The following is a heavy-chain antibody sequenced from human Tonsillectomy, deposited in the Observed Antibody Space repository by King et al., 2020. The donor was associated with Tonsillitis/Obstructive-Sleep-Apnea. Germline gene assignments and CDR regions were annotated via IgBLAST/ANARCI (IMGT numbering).Heavy chain of an antibody. D-gene: IGHD2-21*01. CDR2: ISRSSTHI. CDR3: ARERGNGDYYFDY. Sequence: VQLVESGGGLVKPGGSLRLSCAASGFTFSSYTMNWVRQAPGKGLEWVASISRSSTHIDYADSLKGRFTISRDNAKNLLYLQMSSLRAEDTALYYCARERGNGDYYFDYWGQGNLGTVSS. CDR1: GFTFSSYT. V-gene: IGHV3-21*06. J-gene: IGHJ4*02.